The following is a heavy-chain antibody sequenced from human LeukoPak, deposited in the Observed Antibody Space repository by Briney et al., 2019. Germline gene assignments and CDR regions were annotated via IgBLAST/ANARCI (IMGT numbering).Heavy chain of an antibody. CDR1: GFTVSNNS. CDR2: IHSGGSA. V-gene: IGHV3-53*01. Sequence: GGSLRLSCAASGFTVSNNSMSWVRQAPGKGLEWVSIIHSGGSAYYADSVKGRFTISRDNSKNTLYLQMNSLRAEDTAVYYCARDVSFDYWGQGTLVTVSS. CDR3: ARDVSFDY. J-gene: IGHJ4*02. D-gene: IGHD2-8*01.